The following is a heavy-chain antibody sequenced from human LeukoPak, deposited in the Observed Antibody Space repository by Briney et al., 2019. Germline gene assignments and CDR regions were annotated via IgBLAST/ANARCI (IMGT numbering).Heavy chain of an antibody. V-gene: IGHV4-39*01. Sequence: SETLSLTCTVSGGSISSSSYYWGWIRQPPGKGLEWIGTIYYSGSTYYNPSLKSRVTISVDTSKNQFSLRLSSVTAADTAVYYCARLGDFPGWFYPWGQGTLVTVSS. CDR2: IYYSGST. CDR1: GGSISSSSYY. CDR3: ARLGDFPGWFYP. J-gene: IGHJ5*02.